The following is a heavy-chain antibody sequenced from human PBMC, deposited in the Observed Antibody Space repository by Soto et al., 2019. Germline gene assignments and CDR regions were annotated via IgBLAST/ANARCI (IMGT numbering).Heavy chain of an antibody. CDR1: GFTFSSYG. J-gene: IGHJ4*02. CDR2: ISYDGSNK. Sequence: QVQLVESGGGVVQPGRSLRLSCAASGFTFSSYGMHWVRQAPGKGLEWVAVISYDGSNKYYADSVKGRFTISRDNSKNTLYLQMNSLRAEDTAVYYCAKGGAGSLLDYWGKGTLVNVSS. CDR3: AKGGAGSLLDY. D-gene: IGHD3-10*01. V-gene: IGHV3-30*18.